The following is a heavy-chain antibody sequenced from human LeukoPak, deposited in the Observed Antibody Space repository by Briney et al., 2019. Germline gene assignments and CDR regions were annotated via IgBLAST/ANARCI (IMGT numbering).Heavy chain of an antibody. J-gene: IGHJ6*02. CDR1: GFTFSNDW. CDR3: AREKSIAPAGNNYYYYGMDV. Sequence: GGSLRLSCAASGFTFSNDWMHWVRQAPGKGLEWVAAIYNSGSTYYADSVKGRFTISRDNSKNTMYLQMNSLKTEDTAVYYCAREKSIAPAGNNYYYYGMDVRGQGTTVTVSS. D-gene: IGHD6-13*01. V-gene: IGHV3-66*01. CDR2: IYNSGST.